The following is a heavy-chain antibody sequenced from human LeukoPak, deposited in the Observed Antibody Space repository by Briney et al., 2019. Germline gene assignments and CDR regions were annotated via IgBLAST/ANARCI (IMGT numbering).Heavy chain of an antibody. J-gene: IGHJ6*02. CDR2: ISAYNGNT. V-gene: IGHV1-18*01. CDR3: ARDLGYSSSWWERTYYYYGMDV. Sequence: ASVKVSCKASGYTFTSYGISWVRQAPGQGLEWMGWISAYNGNTNYAQKLQGRVTMTTDTSTSTAYMELRSLRSDDTAVYYCARDLGYSSSWWERTYYYYGMDVWGQGTTVTVSS. CDR1: GYTFTSYG. D-gene: IGHD6-13*01.